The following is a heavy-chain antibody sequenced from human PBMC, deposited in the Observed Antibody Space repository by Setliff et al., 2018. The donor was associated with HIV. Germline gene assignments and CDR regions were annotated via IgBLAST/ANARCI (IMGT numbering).Heavy chain of an antibody. J-gene: IGHJ4*02. CDR1: GYTFTSFG. D-gene: IGHD6-19*01. CDR2: ISAYNGNT. Sequence: ASVKVSCKASGYTFTSFGISWVRQAPGQGLEWMGRISAYNGNTDHAQRLQGSVTMTTDTSTRTAYMELRSLRSDDTAVYYCARAAVAGPWRKLDYWGQGTLVTVSS. CDR3: ARAAVAGPWRKLDY. V-gene: IGHV1-18*01.